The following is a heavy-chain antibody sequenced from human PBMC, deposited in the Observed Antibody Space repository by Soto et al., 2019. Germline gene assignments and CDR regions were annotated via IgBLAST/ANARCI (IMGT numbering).Heavy chain of an antibody. CDR2: IQSGGST. CDR3: ARGDVHCSGGRCYGVPMDV. V-gene: IGHV3-66*01. Sequence: EVQLVESGGGLVQPGGSLRLSCAASGFTVSSKYMSWVRQAPGKGLEWVSLIQSGGSTLYADSVKGRFTISRDNSKNTLNLQMNGRRVDDTAVYYWARGDVHCSGGRCYGVPMDVWGKGTTLTVSS. D-gene: IGHD2-15*01. CDR1: GFTVSSKY. J-gene: IGHJ6*03.